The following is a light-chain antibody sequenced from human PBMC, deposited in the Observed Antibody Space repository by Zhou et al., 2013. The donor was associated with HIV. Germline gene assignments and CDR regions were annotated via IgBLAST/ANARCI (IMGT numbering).Light chain of an antibody. V-gene: IGKV3D-20*02. Sequence: EVVLTQSPGTLSLSPGERATLSCRASQSVSSSYLAWYQQKPGQAPRLLIYGTSSRATDIPDRFSGSGSGTDFTLTVSRLEPEDFAVYYCQQRGNLWTFGQGTKVEIK. J-gene: IGKJ1*01. CDR2: GTS. CDR3: QQRGNLWT. CDR1: QSVSSSY.